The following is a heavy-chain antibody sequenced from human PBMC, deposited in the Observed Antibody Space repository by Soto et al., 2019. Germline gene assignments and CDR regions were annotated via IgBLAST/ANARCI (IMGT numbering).Heavy chain of an antibody. D-gene: IGHD3-10*01. Sequence: EVQLVESGGGLVQPGESLRLSCAASGFTFSYYWMHWVRQAPGKGLVWVSRIHSDGSSTTYADSVKGRFTISRDNARNVVYLAMNRLIVEDTAVYYCASGDRGAFDIWGQGTVVTVSS. V-gene: IGHV3-74*01. CDR1: GFTFSYYW. CDR2: IHSDGSST. J-gene: IGHJ3*02. CDR3: ASGDRGAFDI.